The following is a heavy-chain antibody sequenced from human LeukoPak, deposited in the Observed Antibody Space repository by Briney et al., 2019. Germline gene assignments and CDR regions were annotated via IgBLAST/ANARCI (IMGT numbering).Heavy chain of an antibody. CDR1: GGSISSSSYY. V-gene: IGHV4-39*07. J-gene: IGHJ4*02. D-gene: IGHD6-13*01. Sequence: PSETVSLTCTVSGGSISSSSYYWGWIRQPPGKGLEWIGAINHSGSTNYNPSLKSRVTISVDTSKNQFSLKLSSVTAADTAVYYCARYVRHSLYSSSWYGFDYWGQGTLVTVSS. CDR3: ARYVRHSLYSSSWYGFDY. CDR2: INHSGST.